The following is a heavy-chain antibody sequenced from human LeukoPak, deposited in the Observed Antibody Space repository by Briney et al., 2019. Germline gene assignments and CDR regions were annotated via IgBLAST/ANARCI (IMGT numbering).Heavy chain of an antibody. V-gene: IGHV3-7*01. CDR2: IKQDGSEK. J-gene: IGHJ4*02. CDR1: GFTFSSYW. Sequence: PGGSLRLSCAASGFTFSSYWMSWVRQAPGKGLEWVANIKQDGSEKYYVDSVKGRFTTSRDNAKNSLYLQMNSLRAEDTAVYYCARDLSSSGWNTVFDYWGQGTLVTVSS. D-gene: IGHD6-19*01. CDR3: ARDLSSSGWNTVFDY.